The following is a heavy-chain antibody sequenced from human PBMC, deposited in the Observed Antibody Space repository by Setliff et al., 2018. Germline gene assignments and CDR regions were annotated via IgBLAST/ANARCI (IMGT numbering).Heavy chain of an antibody. D-gene: IGHD2-15*01. CDR3: GRGFSRIEGWGNWFDP. CDR2: IYDSGSS. V-gene: IGHV4-39*01. Sequence: SETLSLTCTVSGGAVSNSGFFWGWLRQAPGKGLEWIGNIYDSGSSNYNAALKSRLIITRDTSKNQISLKLTSVTAADTAVYYCGRGFSRIEGWGNWFDPWGQGILVTAPQ. J-gene: IGHJ5*02. CDR1: GGAVSNSGFF.